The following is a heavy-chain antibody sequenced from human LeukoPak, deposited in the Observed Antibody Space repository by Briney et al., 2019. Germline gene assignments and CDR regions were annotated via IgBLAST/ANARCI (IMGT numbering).Heavy chain of an antibody. J-gene: IGHJ3*02. Sequence: PGGSLRLSCAASGFTFSSYGMSWVRQAPGKGLEWVSAISGSGGITYYADSVKGRFTISGDNSKSTLYLQMNSLRAEDTAVYYCAKAWGYCGGDCDDAFDIWGQGTMVTVSS. V-gene: IGHV3-23*01. CDR1: GFTFSSYG. D-gene: IGHD2-21*02. CDR2: ISGSGGIT. CDR3: AKAWGYCGGDCDDAFDI.